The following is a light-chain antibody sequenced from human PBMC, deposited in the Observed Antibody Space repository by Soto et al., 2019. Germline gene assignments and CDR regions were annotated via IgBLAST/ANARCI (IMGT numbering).Light chain of an antibody. CDR3: FSYTSSGTYV. Sequence: ALTQPASVSWSPGQSITISCTGTSSDVGNYKYVSWYQQHPGKAPKLMIYEVSNRPSGVSNRFSGSKSGNTASLTISGLQAEDETDYYCFSYTSSGTYVFGTGTKVTVL. CDR2: EVS. J-gene: IGLJ1*01. V-gene: IGLV2-14*01. CDR1: SSDVGNYKY.